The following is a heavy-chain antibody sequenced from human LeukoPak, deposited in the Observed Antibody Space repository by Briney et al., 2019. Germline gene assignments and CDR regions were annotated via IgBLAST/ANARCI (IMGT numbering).Heavy chain of an antibody. Sequence: SETLSLTCTVSGGSISSYYWSWIRQPPGKGLEWIGYIYYSGSTYYNPSLKSRVTISVDTSKNQFSLKLSSVTAADTAVYYCARGRGNYYSSGSYYCDYWGQGTLVTVSS. CDR2: IYYSGST. J-gene: IGHJ4*02. CDR1: GGSISSYY. V-gene: IGHV4-59*12. D-gene: IGHD3-10*01. CDR3: ARGRGNYYSSGSYYCDY.